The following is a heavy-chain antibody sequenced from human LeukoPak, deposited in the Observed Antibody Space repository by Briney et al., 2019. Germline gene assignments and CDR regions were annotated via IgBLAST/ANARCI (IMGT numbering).Heavy chain of an antibody. D-gene: IGHD1-26*01. CDR3: VGATIGAFDI. CDR1: GGSFSGYY. J-gene: IGHJ3*02. CDR2: IYYSGST. V-gene: IGHV4-34*03. Sequence: SETLSLTCAVYGGSFSGYYWSWIRQPPGKGLEWIGYIYYSGSTYYNPSLKSRVTISVDTSKNQFSLKLSSVTAADTAVYYSVGATIGAFDIWGQGTMVTVSS.